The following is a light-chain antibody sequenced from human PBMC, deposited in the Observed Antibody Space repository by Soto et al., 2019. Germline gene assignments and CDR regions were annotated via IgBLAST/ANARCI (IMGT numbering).Light chain of an antibody. Sequence: HSVLTQPSSLSGPPGQSITISCTGSISDVGAYHFVSWYQHHPGKAPKLILYEVTARPSGVSSRFSGSKSGNTASLTISGLQADDEANYYCSSYTSSNTTYVFGTGTKVNVL. V-gene: IGLV2-14*01. CDR3: SSYTSSNTTYV. CDR1: ISDVGAYHF. CDR2: EVT. J-gene: IGLJ1*01.